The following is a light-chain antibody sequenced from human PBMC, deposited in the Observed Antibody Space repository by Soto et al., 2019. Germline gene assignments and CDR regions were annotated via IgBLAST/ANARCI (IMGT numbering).Light chain of an antibody. Sequence: DIQMTQSPSSLSASVGDRVTITCRASQSISSWLAWYQQMPGKAPKLLIYEASTLKSGVPSRFSGSGSGTEFTLTISSLQPDDFATYYCQHYNSYSEAFGQGTKVDIK. V-gene: IGKV1-5*03. CDR3: QHYNSYSEA. CDR1: QSISSW. CDR2: EAS. J-gene: IGKJ1*01.